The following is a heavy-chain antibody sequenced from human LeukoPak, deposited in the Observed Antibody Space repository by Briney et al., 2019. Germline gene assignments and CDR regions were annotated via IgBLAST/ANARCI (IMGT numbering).Heavy chain of an antibody. Sequence: ASVKVSCKASGYIFTSYSIIWVRQAPGQGLEWMGWISAYNGNTNYAQKLQGRVTMTTDTSTSTAYMELRSLRSDGTAVYYCARLGVADNNWFDPWGQGTLVTVSS. CDR1: GYIFTSYS. V-gene: IGHV1-18*01. D-gene: IGHD6-19*01. CDR2: ISAYNGNT. J-gene: IGHJ5*02. CDR3: ARLGVADNNWFDP.